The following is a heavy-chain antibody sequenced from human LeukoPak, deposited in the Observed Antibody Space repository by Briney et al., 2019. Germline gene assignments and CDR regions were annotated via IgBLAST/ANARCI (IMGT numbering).Heavy chain of an antibody. CDR1: GFTFSSYA. J-gene: IGHJ4*02. Sequence: GGSLRLSCAASGFTFSSYAMSWVRQAPGKGLEWVSAISGSGGSTYYADSVKGRFTISRDNSKNTLYLQMNSLRAEDTAVYYCAKDSPGIAAAAYYFDYWGQGTLVTVSS. V-gene: IGHV3-23*01. CDR2: ISGSGGST. D-gene: IGHD6-13*01. CDR3: AKDSPGIAAAAYYFDY.